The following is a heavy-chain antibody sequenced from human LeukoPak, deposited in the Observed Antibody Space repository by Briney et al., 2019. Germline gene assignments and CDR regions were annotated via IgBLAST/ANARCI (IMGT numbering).Heavy chain of an antibody. CDR3: ARSPSIAATGNWFDP. Sequence: SETLSLTCAVYGGSFSGYYWSWIRQPPGKGLEWIGEINHSGSTNYNPSLKSRVTISVDTFKNQFSLKLSSVTAADTAVYYCARSPSIAATGNWFDPWGQGTLVTVSS. J-gene: IGHJ5*02. V-gene: IGHV4-34*01. CDR1: GGSFSGYY. D-gene: IGHD6-13*01. CDR2: INHSGST.